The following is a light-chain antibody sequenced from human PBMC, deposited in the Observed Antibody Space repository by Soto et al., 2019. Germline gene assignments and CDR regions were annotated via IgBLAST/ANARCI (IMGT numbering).Light chain of an antibody. CDR1: QSVSSSY. J-gene: IGKJ2*01. V-gene: IGKV3-20*01. CDR3: QQYGRSPPMYT. CDR2: GAS. Sequence: EIVLTQSPGTLSLSPGERATLSCRASQSVSSSYLAWYQQKPGQAPRLLIYGASSRATGIPDRFSGSGSGTDFHLTISRLEPEDFAVYYYQQYGRSPPMYTFGQGTKLEIK.